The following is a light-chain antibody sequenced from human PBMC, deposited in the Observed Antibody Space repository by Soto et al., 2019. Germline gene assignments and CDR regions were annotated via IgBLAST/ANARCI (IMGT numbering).Light chain of an antibody. CDR3: QQTYSTLVS. V-gene: IGKV1-39*01. Sequence: DIQLTQSPSFLSASVGDRVTITCRASQGVANYFAWYQQKPGKAPNLLIYAASTLQGGVPSRFSGSGSGTDFTLTISSLQPEDSGTYYCQQTYSTLVSFGGGAKVDI. CDR1: QGVANY. CDR2: AAS. J-gene: IGKJ4*01.